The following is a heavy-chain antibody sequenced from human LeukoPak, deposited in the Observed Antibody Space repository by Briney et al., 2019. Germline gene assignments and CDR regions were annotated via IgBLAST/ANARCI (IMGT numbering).Heavy chain of an antibody. Sequence: PSETLSLTCTVSGGSISSSSYYWGWIRQPPGKGLEWIGSIYYSGSTYYNPSLKSRVTISVDTSKNQFSLKLSSVTAADTAVYYCARDRAGWELLPIIYFDYWGQGTLVTVSS. D-gene: IGHD1-26*01. V-gene: IGHV4-39*07. CDR3: ARDRAGWELLPIIYFDY. CDR2: IYYSGST. CDR1: GGSISSSSYY. J-gene: IGHJ4*02.